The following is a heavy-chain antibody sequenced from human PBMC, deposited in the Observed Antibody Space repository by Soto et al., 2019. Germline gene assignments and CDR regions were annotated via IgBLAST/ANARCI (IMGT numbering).Heavy chain of an antibody. V-gene: IGHV1-69*06. D-gene: IGHD6-13*01. CDR1: GGTFSSYA. CDR2: IIPIFGTA. J-gene: IGHJ6*02. CDR3: ASERIAAPDYYYGMDV. Sequence: QVQLVQSGAEVKKPGSSMKVSCKASGGTFSSYAISWVRQAPGQGLEWMGGIIPIFGTANYAQKFQGRVTITADKSTSTAYMELSSLRSEDTAVYYCASERIAAPDYYYGMDVWGQGTTVTVSS.